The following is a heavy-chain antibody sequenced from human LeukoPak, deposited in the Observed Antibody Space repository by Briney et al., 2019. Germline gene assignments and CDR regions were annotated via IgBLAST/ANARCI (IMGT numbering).Heavy chain of an antibody. D-gene: IGHD3-10*01. Sequence: KPSETLSLTCTVSGGSISSFYWSWIRQPPGKGLEWIGYVYYSGSTNYNPSLKSRVAISVDTSKNQFSLKLSSVTAADTAVYYCARSPGRGVIMFDYWGQGTLVTVSS. J-gene: IGHJ4*02. CDR2: VYYSGST. V-gene: IGHV4-59*08. CDR3: ARSPGRGVIMFDY. CDR1: GGSISSFY.